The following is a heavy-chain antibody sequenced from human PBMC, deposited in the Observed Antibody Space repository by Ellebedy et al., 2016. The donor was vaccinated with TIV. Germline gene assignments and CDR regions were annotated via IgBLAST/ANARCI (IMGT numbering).Heavy chain of an antibody. CDR1: GVTVINNY. J-gene: IGHJ4*02. CDR3: ARDPPADSTPTWG. Sequence: GESLKIFCAASGVTVINNYMTWVRQAPGKGLEWVSVMYSGGSTYYADSVKGRFTVSRDGSKNTLYLQMNSLRAEDTAVYYCARDPPADSTPTWGWGQGTLVTVSS. D-gene: IGHD3-16*01. V-gene: IGHV3-66*01. CDR2: MYSGGST.